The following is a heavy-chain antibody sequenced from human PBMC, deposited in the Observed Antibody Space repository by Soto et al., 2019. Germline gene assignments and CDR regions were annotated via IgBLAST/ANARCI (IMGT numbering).Heavy chain of an antibody. D-gene: IGHD3-22*01. V-gene: IGHV1-69*02. Sequence: QVQLVQSGAEVKKPGSSVKVSCKASGGTFSSYTISWVRQAPGQGLEWMGRIIPILGIANYAQKFQGRVTITADKSTSTAYMELSSLRSEDTAVYYCARANTYYYDSSGYYCWGQGTLVTVSS. CDR1: GGTFSSYT. J-gene: IGHJ4*02. CDR2: IIPILGIA. CDR3: ARANTYYYDSSGYYC.